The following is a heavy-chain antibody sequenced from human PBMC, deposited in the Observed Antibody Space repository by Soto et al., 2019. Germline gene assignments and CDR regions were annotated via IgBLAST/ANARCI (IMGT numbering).Heavy chain of an antibody. D-gene: IGHD1-1*01. CDR1: GYSFTDSW. CDR3: VKIPSWNDAFDI. J-gene: IGHJ3*02. Sequence: GESLKISCKGSGYSFTDSWIGWVRQMPGKGLELMGIIYPSDSDTRYSPSFQGQVIISADKSISTAYLQWSSLKASDTAVYYCVKIPSWNDAFDIWGQGTMVTVSS. CDR2: IYPSDSDT. V-gene: IGHV5-51*01.